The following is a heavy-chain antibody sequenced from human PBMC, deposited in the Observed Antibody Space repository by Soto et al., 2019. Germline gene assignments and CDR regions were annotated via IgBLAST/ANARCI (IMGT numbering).Heavy chain of an antibody. CDR2: IHYSGST. D-gene: IGHD3-10*01. Sequence: QVQLQESGPGLVKPSETLSLTCTVSGGSISRSDCHWGWIRQPPGGGLEWIGSIHYSGSTSYNPSLKSRVTMSVDTSTNQFSLRLSALTAADTAVYYCAKFFSASVYKHVQYWGQGRLVTVSS. CDR3: AKFFSASVYKHVQY. CDR1: GGSISRSDCH. J-gene: IGHJ4*02. V-gene: IGHV4-39*01.